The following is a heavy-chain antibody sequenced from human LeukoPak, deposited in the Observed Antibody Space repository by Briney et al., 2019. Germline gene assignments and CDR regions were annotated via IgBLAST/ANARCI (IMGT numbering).Heavy chain of an antibody. V-gene: IGHV4-4*02. CDR2: IYHSGST. CDR1: GGSISSSNW. Sequence: RPSETLSLTCAVSGGSISSSNWWSWVRQPPGRGLEWIGEIYHSGSTNYNPSLKSRVTISVDKSKNQFSLKLSSVTAADTAVYYCARVLAPFGEPYYFDYWGQGTLVTVSS. CDR3: ARVLAPFGEPYYFDY. D-gene: IGHD3-10*01. J-gene: IGHJ4*02.